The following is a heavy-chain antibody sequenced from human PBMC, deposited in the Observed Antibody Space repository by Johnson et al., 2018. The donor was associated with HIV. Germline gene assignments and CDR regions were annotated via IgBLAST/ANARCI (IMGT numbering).Heavy chain of an antibody. CDR3: ARGQHSSGWCDVFDI. D-gene: IGHD6-19*01. V-gene: IGHV3-30*04. CDR2: ISYDGSNK. CDR1: GFTFSSYA. Sequence: VQLVESGGGLVQPGGSLRLSCAASGFTFSSYAMHWVRQAPGKGLEWVAVISYDGSNKYYADSLKGRFTISRDNSDNTLYLQMDSLTAEDTAVYYCARGQHSSGWCDVFDIWGQGTVVTVSS. J-gene: IGHJ3*02.